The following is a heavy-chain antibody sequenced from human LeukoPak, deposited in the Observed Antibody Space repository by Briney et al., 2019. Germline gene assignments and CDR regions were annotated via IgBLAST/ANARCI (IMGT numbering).Heavy chain of an antibody. Sequence: ASVKVSCKASGYTFTGYYMHWVRQAPGQGLEWMGWINPNSGGTNYAQKFQGRVTMTRDTSISTAYMELSRLRSDDTAVYHCARVGPSSSGTYYFDYWGQGTLVTVSS. D-gene: IGHD6-13*01. CDR1: GYTFTGYY. CDR3: ARVGPSSSGTYYFDY. V-gene: IGHV1-2*02. CDR2: INPNSGGT. J-gene: IGHJ4*02.